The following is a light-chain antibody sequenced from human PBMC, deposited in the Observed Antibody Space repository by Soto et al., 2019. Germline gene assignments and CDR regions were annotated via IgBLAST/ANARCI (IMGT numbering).Light chain of an antibody. J-gene: IGLJ3*02. Sequence: QSALTQPPSASGSPGQSVTISCTGTSSDVVGYNYVSWYQQYPGISPKLIIYEVTNRPSWVPDRFSGSKSGNTASLTVSGLQAADEAAYSCSSYAASNTFYFVFGGGTKVTVL. CDR2: EVT. CDR3: SSYAASNTFYFV. CDR1: SSDVVGYNY. V-gene: IGLV2-8*01.